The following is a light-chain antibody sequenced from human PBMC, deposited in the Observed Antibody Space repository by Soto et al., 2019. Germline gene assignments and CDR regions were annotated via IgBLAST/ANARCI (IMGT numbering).Light chain of an antibody. J-gene: IGLJ3*02. CDR2: SNN. V-gene: IGLV1-47*02. CDR3: AAWDDSLSGWV. Sequence: QSVLTQPPSASGTPGQRVTISCSGSSSNIGSNYVYWYQQLPGTAPKLLIYSNNQRPSGVPDRFSGSKSGTSASLAISGHRSEDEADYYCAAWDDSLSGWVFGGGTKVTVL. CDR1: SSNIGSNY.